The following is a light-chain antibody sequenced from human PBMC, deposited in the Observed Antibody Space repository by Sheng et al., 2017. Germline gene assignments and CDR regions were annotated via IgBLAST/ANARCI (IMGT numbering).Light chain of an antibody. J-gene: IGKJ5*01. CDR3: QQLNGYPIT. CDR1: QGIASA. Sequence: AIQLTQSPSSLSASVGDRVTITCRASQGIASALVWYQHNPGKAPKLLIYDASSLESGVSSRFSGSGSGTDFSLTISSLQPDDFATYYCQQLNGYPITFGQGTRLEIK. CDR2: DAS. V-gene: IGKV1-13*02.